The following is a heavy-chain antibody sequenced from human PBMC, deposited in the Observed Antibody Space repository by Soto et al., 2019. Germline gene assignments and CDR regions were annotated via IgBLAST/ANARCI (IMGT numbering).Heavy chain of an antibody. J-gene: IGHJ6*02. CDR3: ARRQQGELYGMDA. CDR2: ISSNGVST. CDR1: GFTFSIYA. D-gene: IGHD1-26*01. Sequence: EVQLVESGGGLVQPGGSLRLSCAASGFTFSIYAMHWVRQAPGKGLEYVSAISSNGVSTYYANSVKGRVTISRDNXTNTLYLQMGRLRAEDMAVYSCARRQQGELYGMDAWGQGTTVTVSS. V-gene: IGHV3-64*01.